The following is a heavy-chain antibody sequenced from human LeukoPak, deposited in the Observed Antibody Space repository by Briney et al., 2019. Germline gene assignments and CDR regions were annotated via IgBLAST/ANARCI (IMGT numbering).Heavy chain of an antibody. CDR1: GFTFSSYG. Sequence: GGSLRLSCVASGFTFSSYGMHWVRQAPGKGLEWVAVISYDGSNKYYADSVKGRFTISRDNSKNTLYLQMNSLRAEDTAVYYCATTPEVVAASCPDYWGQGTLVTVSS. D-gene: IGHD2-15*01. V-gene: IGHV3-30*03. CDR3: ATTPEVVAASCPDY. CDR2: ISYDGSNK. J-gene: IGHJ4*02.